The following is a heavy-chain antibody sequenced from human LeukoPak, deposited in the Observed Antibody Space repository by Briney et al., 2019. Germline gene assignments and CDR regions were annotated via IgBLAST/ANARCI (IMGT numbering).Heavy chain of an antibody. V-gene: IGHV3-23*01. J-gene: IGHJ6*03. CDR3: AKDALYCSSTSCYGISYYYYYMDV. D-gene: IGHD2-2*01. CDR2: ISGSGGST. Sequence: GGTLRLSCAASGFTFSSYGMSWVRQAPGKGLEWVSAISGSGGSTYYADSVKGRFTISRDNSKNTLYLQMNSLRAEDTAVYYCAKDALYCSSTSCYGISYYYYYMDVWGKGTTVTVSS. CDR1: GFTFSSYG.